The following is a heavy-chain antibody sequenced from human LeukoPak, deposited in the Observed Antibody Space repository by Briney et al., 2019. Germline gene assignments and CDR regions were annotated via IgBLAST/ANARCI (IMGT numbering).Heavy chain of an antibody. D-gene: IGHD2-2*01. CDR1: GFTFTDEY. V-gene: IGHV1-2*02. CDR3: ARDPKSQLLLDY. Sequence: ASVKVSCKSSGFTFTDEYIHWVRQAPGQGLEWMGWINPYSGAINYAQKFQGRVTLTRDTSIITAYMELSRLTSGDTAAYYCARDPKSQLLLDYWGQGTLVTFSS. CDR2: INPYSGAI. J-gene: IGHJ4*02.